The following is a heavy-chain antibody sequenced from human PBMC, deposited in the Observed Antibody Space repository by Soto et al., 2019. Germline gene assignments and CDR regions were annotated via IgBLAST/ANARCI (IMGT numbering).Heavy chain of an antibody. D-gene: IGHD6-19*01. Sequence: QVQLQESGPGLVKPSGTLSLTCVVSGDSIRSSNWWTWVRQPPGKGLEWIGEVYQSGSPNYNPSLKSRITISVDKSNNQLSLKLNSVTAADTAVYYCARDRGYGSGALDYWGQGTLVTVSS. J-gene: IGHJ4*02. CDR3: ARDRGYGSGALDY. V-gene: IGHV4-4*02. CDR1: GDSIRSSNW. CDR2: VYQSGSP.